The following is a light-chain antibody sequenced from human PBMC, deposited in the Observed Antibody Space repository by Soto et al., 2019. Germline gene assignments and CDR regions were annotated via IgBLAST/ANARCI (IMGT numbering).Light chain of an antibody. J-gene: IGLJ1*01. CDR2: EVN. CDR3: NSYAGINTLGV. V-gene: IGLV2-8*01. CDR1: SSDVGGYKY. Sequence: QSALPQPPSSSGSPGQSVTISCTGTSSDVGGYKYVSWYQQHPGKAPKLMIFEVNKRPSGVPDRFSGSKSGNTAYLTVAGLQAEDEAHDYCNSYAGINTLGVFGTGTKLTVL.